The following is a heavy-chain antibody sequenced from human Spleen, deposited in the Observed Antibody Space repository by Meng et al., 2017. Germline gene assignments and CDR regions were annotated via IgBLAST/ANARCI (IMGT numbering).Heavy chain of an antibody. V-gene: IGHV4-39*07. CDR2: NDYSGST. D-gene: IGHD4-11*01. CDR1: CRSISNYSYC. Sequence: LSPRSTSVCRSISNYSYCVGWIPQTPVKGLEWIESNDYSGSTYYNPSLKSRVTISVYTSTNQFSLKLSSVTAADTALYYCARGPTTRAHDFDYWGQGTLVTVSS. J-gene: IGHJ4*02. CDR3: ARGPTTRAHDFDY.